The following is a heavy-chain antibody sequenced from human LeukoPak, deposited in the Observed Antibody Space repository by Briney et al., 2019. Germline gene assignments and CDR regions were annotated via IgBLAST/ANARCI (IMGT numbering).Heavy chain of an antibody. J-gene: IGHJ4*02. CDR3: ATYRQVLLPFES. V-gene: IGHV3-23*01. Sequence: GGSLRLSCAASGFTFSSRAMSWVRQSPVKGLEWVSSISDYGGSSTYYSDSVKGRFTISRDDSRNTLYLQMNGLRAEDTAIYYCATYRQVLLPFESWGQGTLVTVSS. CDR2: ISDYGGSST. CDR1: GFTFSSRA. D-gene: IGHD2-8*02.